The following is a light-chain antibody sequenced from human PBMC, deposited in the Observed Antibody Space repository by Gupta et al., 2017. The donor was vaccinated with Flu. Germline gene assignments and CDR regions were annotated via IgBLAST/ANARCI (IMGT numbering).Light chain of an antibody. CDR3: ESWYGRLNGVV. J-gene: IGLJ3*02. CDR2: TNN. Sequence: VTITTAGNSANVGSNTVSWYQQQPGQAPKLLIYTNNKRPSGFPDRFSGSKSGNSASLTISGVQSDDEAEYYCESWYGRLNGVVFGGGTKLTVL. CDR1: SANVGSNT. V-gene: IGLV1-44*01.